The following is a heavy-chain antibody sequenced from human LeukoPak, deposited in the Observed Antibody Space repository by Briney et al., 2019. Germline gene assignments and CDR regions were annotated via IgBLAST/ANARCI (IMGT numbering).Heavy chain of an antibody. V-gene: IGHV1-69*05. D-gene: IGHD1-1*01. CDR1: GGTFSSYA. J-gene: IGHJ6*03. CDR2: IIPIFGTA. CDR3: ARAGKVARKQPHYYYYYMDV. Sequence: SSVNVSCKASGGTFSSYAISWVRQAPGQGLEWMGRIIPIFGTANHAQKFQGRVTITTDESTSTDYMELSSLRSEDTAVYYCARAGKVARKQPHYYYYYMDVWGKGTTVTVSS.